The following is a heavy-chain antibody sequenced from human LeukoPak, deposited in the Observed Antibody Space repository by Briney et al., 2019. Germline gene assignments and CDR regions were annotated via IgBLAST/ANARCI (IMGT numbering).Heavy chain of an antibody. J-gene: IGHJ5*02. Sequence: GGSLRLSCAASGFSFSSYGMHWVRQAPGKGLEWVAVIWNDGSNKKYADSVKGRFTISRDDSENTLYLHMNSLRAEDTAVYYCTRGSGIVVAGWDWFDPWGQGTLVTVSS. CDR3: TRGSGIVVAGWDWFDP. CDR2: IWNDGSNK. D-gene: IGHD6-19*01. CDR1: GFSFSSYG. V-gene: IGHV3-33*01.